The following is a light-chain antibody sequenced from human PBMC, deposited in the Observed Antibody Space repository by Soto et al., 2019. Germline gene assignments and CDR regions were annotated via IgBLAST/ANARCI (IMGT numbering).Light chain of an antibody. CDR2: LGS. J-gene: IGKJ4*01. V-gene: IGKV2-28*01. CDR3: MQALQTPLT. CDR1: QSLLHRNGYNY. Sequence: DIVMTQSPLSLPVTPGEPAAISCRSSQSLLHRNGYNYLDWYLQKPGQSPQLLIYLGSNRASGVTDRFSGSGSGTDFTLKISRVEAEDVGVYYCMQALQTPLTFGGGTEVEIK.